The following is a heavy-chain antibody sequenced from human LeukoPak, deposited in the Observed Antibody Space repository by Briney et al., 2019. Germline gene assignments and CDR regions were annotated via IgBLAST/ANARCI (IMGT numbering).Heavy chain of an antibody. CDR1: GYTFTGYY. D-gene: IGHD6-19*01. Sequence: ASVKVSCKASGYTFTGYYMHWVRQAPGQGLEWMGWINPNSGGTNYAQKFQGRVTITADESTSTAYMELSSLRSEDTAVYYCARDSSGWYGGYLDYWGQGTLVTVSS. V-gene: IGHV1-2*02. J-gene: IGHJ4*02. CDR3: ARDSSGWYGGYLDY. CDR2: INPNSGGT.